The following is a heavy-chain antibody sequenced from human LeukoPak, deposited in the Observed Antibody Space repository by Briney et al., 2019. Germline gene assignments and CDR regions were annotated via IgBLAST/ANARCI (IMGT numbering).Heavy chain of an antibody. V-gene: IGHV3-48*01. J-gene: IGHJ3*02. CDR3: ARRAWDVFDI. CDR1: GFTFSSYS. CDR2: IRMSGRTI. Sequence: PGGSLRLSCAASGFTFSSYSMNWVRQAPGLGLEWVSYIRMSGRTITYADSVEGRSTISRDIAKNSLYLQMDSLRTEDTAVYYCARRAWDVFDIWGQGTMVTVSS.